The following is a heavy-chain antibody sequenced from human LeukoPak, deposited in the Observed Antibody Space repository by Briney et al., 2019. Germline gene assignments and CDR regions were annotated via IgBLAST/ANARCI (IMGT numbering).Heavy chain of an antibody. D-gene: IGHD3-3*01. CDR2: IYTSGST. J-gene: IGHJ6*03. Sequence: SETLSLTCTVSGGSISSYYWSWIRQPAGKGLEWIGRIYTSGSTNYNPSLKSRVTMSVDTSKNQFSLKLSSVTAADTAVYYCARDRQTTIFGVVTRHYYYMDVWGKGTTATVSS. V-gene: IGHV4-4*07. CDR1: GGSISSYY. CDR3: ARDRQTTIFGVVTRHYYYMDV.